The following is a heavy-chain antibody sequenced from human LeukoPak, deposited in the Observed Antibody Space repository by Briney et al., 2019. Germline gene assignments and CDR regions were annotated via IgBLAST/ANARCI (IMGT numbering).Heavy chain of an antibody. CDR1: GFTFSDYN. D-gene: IGHD2-15*01. CDR2: ISDTGNT. Sequence: PGGSLRLSCAASGFTFSDYNMRWIRQAPGKGLEWVSAISDTGNTYHADSVKGRFTISRDSSKNTLFLQMNRLRPEDAAVYYCAKAPVTTCRGAVCYPFDYWGLGTLVTVS. J-gene: IGHJ4*02. V-gene: IGHV3-23*01. CDR3: AKAPVTTCRGAVCYPFDY.